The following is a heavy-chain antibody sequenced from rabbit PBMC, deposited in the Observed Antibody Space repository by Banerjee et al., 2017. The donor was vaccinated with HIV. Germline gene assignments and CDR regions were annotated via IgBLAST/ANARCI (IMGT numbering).Heavy chain of an antibody. J-gene: IGHJ3*01. CDR1: GFSFSSYW. CDR2: IYGGSGSP. Sequence: QSLEESGGDLVKPEGSLTLTCTVSGFSFSSYWMCWVRQAPGKGPEWIACIYGGSGSPYYASWAKGRFTISKTSSTTVTLQMTSLTAADTATYFCARYDVDGGAADGTFKFWGQGTLVTVS. CDR3: ARYDVDGGAADGTFKF. D-gene: IGHD7-1*01. V-gene: IGHV1S40*01.